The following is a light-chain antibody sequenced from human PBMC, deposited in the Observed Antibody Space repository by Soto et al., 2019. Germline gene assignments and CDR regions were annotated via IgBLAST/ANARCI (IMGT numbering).Light chain of an antibody. CDR3: LQHKFFLRT. V-gene: IGKV1-17*01. J-gene: IGKJ1*01. Sequence: IQMTQSPFSLSAYEGDRVTITCRASQGIGNDLGWYQQKPGKAPKRLIYLTYSLQTGVPSRFSGSGSGTEFSLTISSLQPEDSTTYFCLQHKFFLRTFGQGTKVDIK. CDR1: QGIGND. CDR2: LTY.